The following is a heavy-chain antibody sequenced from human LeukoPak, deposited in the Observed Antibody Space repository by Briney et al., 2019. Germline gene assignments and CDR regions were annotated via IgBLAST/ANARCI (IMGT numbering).Heavy chain of an antibody. V-gene: IGHV3-15*01. CDR2: IKSKTDGGTT. D-gene: IGHD3-10*01. Sequence: GGSLRLSCAASGFTFSNAWMSWVRQAPGKGLEWVGRIKSKTDGGTTDYAAPVKGRFTISRDDSKNTLYLQMNSLKTEDTAVYYCTTDPSMARGVRAFDIWGQGTMVTVSS. CDR1: GFTFSNAW. CDR3: TTDPSMARGVRAFDI. J-gene: IGHJ3*02.